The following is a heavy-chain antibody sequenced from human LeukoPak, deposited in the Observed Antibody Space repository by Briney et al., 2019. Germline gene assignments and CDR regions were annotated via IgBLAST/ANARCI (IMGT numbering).Heavy chain of an antibody. J-gene: IGHJ4*02. D-gene: IGHD1-1*01. CDR1: GDSLNKYF. CDR2: ISHDGST. Sequence: TSETLSLTCTVSGDSLNKYFWNWLRQSPGKGLEWIGYISHDGSTNYSPSLKSRVTISLDKSNNQFSLSLSFVTAADTAVYYCARAGPENLNWRYYIDFWGQGILVTVSS. CDR3: ARAGPENLNWRYYIDF. V-gene: IGHV4-59*01.